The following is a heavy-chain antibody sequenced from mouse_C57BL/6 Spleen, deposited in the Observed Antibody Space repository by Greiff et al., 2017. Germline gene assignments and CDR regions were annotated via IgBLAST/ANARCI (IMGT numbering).Heavy chain of an antibody. CDR2: IYPGDGDP. CDR1: GYAFSSSW. CDR3: ARWGDY. J-gene: IGHJ4*01. Sequence: VKLQESGPELVQPGASVKISCKASGYAFSSSWMHWVQQRPGKGLEWIGRIYPGDGDPNYNGKFKGQATLTADKSSSTAYMQLSSLTSEDSAVYFCARWGDYWGQGTSVTVSS. V-gene: IGHV1-82*01.